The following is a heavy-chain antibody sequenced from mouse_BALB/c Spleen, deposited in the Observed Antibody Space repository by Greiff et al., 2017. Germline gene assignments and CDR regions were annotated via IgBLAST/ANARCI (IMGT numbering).Heavy chain of an antibody. J-gene: IGHJ4*01. V-gene: IGHV3-2*02. Sequence: EVKLMESGPGLVKPSQSLSLTCTVTGYSITSDYAWNWIRQFPGNKLEWMGYISYSGSTSYNPSLKSRISITRDTSKNQFFLQLNSVTTEDTATYYCAGYGNYDWTLYAMDYWGQGTSVTVSS. D-gene: IGHD2-1*01. CDR1: GYSITSDYA. CDR2: ISYSGST. CDR3: AGYGNYDWTLYAMDY.